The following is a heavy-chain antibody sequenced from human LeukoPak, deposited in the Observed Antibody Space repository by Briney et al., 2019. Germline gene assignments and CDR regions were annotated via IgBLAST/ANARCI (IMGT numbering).Heavy chain of an antibody. D-gene: IGHD6-6*01. CDR3: ARGGAARLHFQN. CDR2: IYHSGST. Sequence: SETLSLTCTVSGGSISTYYWNWIRQPPGKGLEWIGYIYHSGSTNYNPSLQSRVTMSVDTSENQFSLNLNSVTAADTAVYYCARGGAARLHFQNWGQGTLVAVSS. V-gene: IGHV4-59*01. CDR1: GGSISTYY. J-gene: IGHJ1*01.